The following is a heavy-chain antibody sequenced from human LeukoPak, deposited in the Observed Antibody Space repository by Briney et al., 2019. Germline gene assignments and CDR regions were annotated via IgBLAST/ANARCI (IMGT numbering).Heavy chain of an antibody. CDR3: ARGARAASNNWFDP. J-gene: IGHJ5*02. Sequence: PSETLSLTCTVSGGSISSSSYYWGWIRQPPGKGLEWIGSIYYSGSTYYNPSLKSRVTISVDTSKNQFSLKLSSVTAADTAVYYCARGARAASNNWFDPWGQGTLVTVSS. V-gene: IGHV4-39*07. CDR2: IYYSGST. D-gene: IGHD2-15*01. CDR1: GGSISSSSYY.